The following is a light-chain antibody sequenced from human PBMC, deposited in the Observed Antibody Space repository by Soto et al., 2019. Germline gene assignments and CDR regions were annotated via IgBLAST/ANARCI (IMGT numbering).Light chain of an antibody. CDR2: HAS. V-gene: IGKV3-15*01. J-gene: IGKJ4*01. CDR1: QSVSTY. Sequence: EVVMTQSPATLSVSPGERATLSCRASQSVSTYLAWYQQKPGQAPRLLIYHASTRATGIPARFSGSGSGTEFTLTISSLQSEDLAVFCCQQYNHWPLTFGGGTKVEIK. CDR3: QQYNHWPLT.